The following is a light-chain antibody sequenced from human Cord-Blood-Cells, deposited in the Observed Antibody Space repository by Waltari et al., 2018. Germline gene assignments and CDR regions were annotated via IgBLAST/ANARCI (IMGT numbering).Light chain of an antibody. J-gene: IGKJ1*01. V-gene: IGKV3-15*01. CDR2: GAS. CDR1: QSFSSN. CDR3: QQYNNLPRT. Sequence: EIVWVPSPATLSVFPGERATRSCRASQSFSSNLAWYQQKPGQAPRLLIYGASNRATGIPARFSGSGSGTEFTLTISSLQSEDFAVYYCQQYNNLPRTFGQGTKVEIK.